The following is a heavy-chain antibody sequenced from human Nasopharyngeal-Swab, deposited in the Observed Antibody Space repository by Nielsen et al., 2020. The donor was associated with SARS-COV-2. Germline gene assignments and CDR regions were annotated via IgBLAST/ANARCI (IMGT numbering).Heavy chain of an antibody. CDR3: AKDSGAGFCNDGSCFPTNH. V-gene: IGHV3-23*01. CDR2: ISGTGDDT. CDR1: GFTFSIYS. J-gene: IGHJ5*02. Sequence: GGSLRLSCATSGFTFSIYSMNWVRQAPGKGLEWVSGISGTGDDTYYADSVKGRFTISRDRSKNTLYLQMNSLRAEDTAVYYCAKDSGAGFCNDGSCFPTNHWGQGTRVTVSS. D-gene: IGHD2-15*01.